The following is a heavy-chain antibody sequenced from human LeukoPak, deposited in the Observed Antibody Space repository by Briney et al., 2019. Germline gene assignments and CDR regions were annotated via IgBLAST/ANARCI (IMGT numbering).Heavy chain of an antibody. CDR1: GGSISSYY. CDR2: IFYSGST. CDR3: ARGGSGPYPRLDY. V-gene: IGHV4-59*01. D-gene: IGHD6-19*01. Sequence: SETLSLTCTVSGGSISSYYWSWIRQSPGKGLEWIGYIFYSGSTNYSPSLKSRVTISVDTSKNQFSLKLSSVTAADTAVYYCARGGSGPYPRLDYWGQGSLVTVSS. J-gene: IGHJ4*02.